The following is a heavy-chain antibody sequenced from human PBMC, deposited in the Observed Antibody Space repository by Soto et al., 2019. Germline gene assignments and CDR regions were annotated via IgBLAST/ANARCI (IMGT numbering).Heavy chain of an antibody. CDR1: GYTFTNYG. J-gene: IGHJ5*02. CDR2: IGTHNGDT. CDR3: ARDWRGAEGFDP. Sequence: GASVKVSCKASGYTFTNYGISWVRQAPGQGLEWVGWIGTHNGDTTYAQKFQGRVTMTIDTSTTTSYMELRSLTSDDTAMYFCARDWRGAEGFDPWGQGTLVTVSS. V-gene: IGHV1-18*01. D-gene: IGHD3-3*01.